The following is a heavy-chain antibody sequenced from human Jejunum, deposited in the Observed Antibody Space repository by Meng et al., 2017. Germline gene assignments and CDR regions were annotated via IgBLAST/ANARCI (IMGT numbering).Heavy chain of an antibody. J-gene: IGHJ4*02. D-gene: IGHD4-11*01. Sequence: QVKLQQWGAGLLKPSETLSRPCAVYGGSISDYYWTWIRQPPGKGLEWIGEINDSGSTNYNPSLKSRVTISVDTSKSQFYLRVSSVTAADTAVYYCARGNEYSNYGADFWGQGTLVTVSS. V-gene: IGHV4-34*01. CDR3: ARGNEYSNYGADF. CDR2: INDSGST. CDR1: GGSISDYY.